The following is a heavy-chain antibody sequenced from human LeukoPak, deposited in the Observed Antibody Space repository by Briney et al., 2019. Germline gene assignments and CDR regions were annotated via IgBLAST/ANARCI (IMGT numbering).Heavy chain of an antibody. V-gene: IGHV3-7*03. CDR3: ARGGGLDV. D-gene: IGHD2-15*01. CDR2: INHNGNVN. Sequence: AGGSLRLSCAASGVTFSSYWMNWARQAPGKGLEWVAGINHNGNVNYYVDSVQGRFTISRDNAKNSPYLQMSNLRAEDTAVYFWARGGGLDVWGQGATVTVSS. CDR1: GVTFSSYW. J-gene: IGHJ6*02.